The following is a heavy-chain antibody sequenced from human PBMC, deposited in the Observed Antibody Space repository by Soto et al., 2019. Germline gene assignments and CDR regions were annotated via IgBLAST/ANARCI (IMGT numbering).Heavy chain of an antibody. V-gene: IGHV1-18*01. Sequence: QVQLVQSGAEVQKPGASVKVSCKASGYTFTSSGIGWVRQAPGQGLEWMGWISTYNGNTNYAQELQGRVTMTADTSTTTAYMEVRGLRSDDTAVYYCAPLTYTSGLAVWGQGTLVTVSS. D-gene: IGHD6-19*01. J-gene: IGHJ4*02. CDR3: APLTYTSGLAV. CDR2: ISTYNGNT. CDR1: GYTFTSSG.